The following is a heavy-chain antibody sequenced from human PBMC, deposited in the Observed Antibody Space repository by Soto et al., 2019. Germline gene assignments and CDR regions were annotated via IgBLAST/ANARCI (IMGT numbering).Heavy chain of an antibody. Sequence: QVQLVESGGGLVKPGGSLRLSCAASGFTFSDYYMTWIRQAPGSGLEWVSYISSSSGTISYANSVKGRFTISRDNAQNSLYVQKTSRRAEDTAVYYCARGPYRRKTDFAYWGQGTLVTVPS. CDR2: ISSSSGTI. CDR3: ARGPYRRKTDFAY. CDR1: GFTFSDYY. D-gene: IGHD1-26*01. V-gene: IGHV3-11*01. J-gene: IGHJ4*02.